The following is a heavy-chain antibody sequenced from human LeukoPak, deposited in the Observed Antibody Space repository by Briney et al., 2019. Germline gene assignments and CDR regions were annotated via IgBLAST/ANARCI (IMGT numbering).Heavy chain of an antibody. D-gene: IGHD3-22*01. Sequence: PSETLSLTCTVSGGSISSYYWSWIRQPPGKGLEWIGYIYYSGSTNYNPSLKSRVTISVDTSKNQFSLKLSSVTAADTAVYYCARRGPLSYYYDSSGYYYGAFDIWGQGTMVTVSS. CDR1: GGSISSYY. CDR3: ARRGPLSYYYDSSGYYYGAFDI. V-gene: IGHV4-59*08. CDR2: IYYSGST. J-gene: IGHJ3*02.